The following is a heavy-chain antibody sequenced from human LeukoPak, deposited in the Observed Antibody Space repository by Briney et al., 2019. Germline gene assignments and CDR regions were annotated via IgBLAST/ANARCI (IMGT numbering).Heavy chain of an antibody. J-gene: IGHJ4*02. V-gene: IGHV3-7*01. D-gene: IGHD3/OR15-3a*01. CDR2: IKQDGSEK. CDR1: GFTFSSYW. Sequence: GVSLRLSCAASGFTFSSYWMSWVRQAPGKGLEWVANIKQDGSEKYYVDSVKGRFTISRDNAKNSLYLQMNSLRAEDTAVYYCARDRSGWDFWPGPEKYYFDYWGQGTLVTVSS. CDR3: ARDRSGWDFWPGPEKYYFDY.